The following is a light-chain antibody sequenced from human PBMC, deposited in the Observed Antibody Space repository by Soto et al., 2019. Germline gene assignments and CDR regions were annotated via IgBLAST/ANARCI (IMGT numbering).Light chain of an antibody. CDR1: QSFSSN. CDR2: GAS. J-gene: IGKJ1*01. CDR3: QQYGRSPPGT. V-gene: IGKV3-20*01. Sequence: EIMVTQCPATLSVSPGERATLSLRASQSFSSNLAWYQQKPGQAPRLLIYGASTRATGIPDRFSGSGSGTDFTLTISRLEPDAFAVHYCQQYGRSPPGTFGQGTQVDI.